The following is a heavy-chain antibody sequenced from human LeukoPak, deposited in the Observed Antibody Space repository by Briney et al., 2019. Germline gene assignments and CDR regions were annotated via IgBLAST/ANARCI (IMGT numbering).Heavy chain of an antibody. Sequence: GGSLRLSCSASGFIFTNYAISRVRQAPGKGLEWVSAISNSGRTYYVDPVKGRFTISRDNSKNTVDLQMNRLRAEHTAVYYCAKESPYAVGGTGRVYYFDYWGRGALVTVSS. J-gene: IGHJ4*02. V-gene: IGHV3-23*01. CDR2: ISNSGRT. CDR1: GFIFTNYA. CDR3: AKESPYAVGGTGRVYYFDY. D-gene: IGHD1-26*01.